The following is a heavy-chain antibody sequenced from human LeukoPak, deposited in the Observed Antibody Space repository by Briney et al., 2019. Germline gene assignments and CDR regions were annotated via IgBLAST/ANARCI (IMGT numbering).Heavy chain of an antibody. V-gene: IGHV3-7*01. Sequence: GGSLRLSCAASGFTFSSYWMSWVRQAPGKGLEWVANIKQDGSEKYYVDSVKGRFTISRDIAKNSLYLQMNSLRAEDTAVYYCASSRNPLYYYYMDVWGKGTTVTVSS. D-gene: IGHD1-14*01. J-gene: IGHJ6*03. CDR3: ASSRNPLYYYYMDV. CDR2: IKQDGSEK. CDR1: GFTFSSYW.